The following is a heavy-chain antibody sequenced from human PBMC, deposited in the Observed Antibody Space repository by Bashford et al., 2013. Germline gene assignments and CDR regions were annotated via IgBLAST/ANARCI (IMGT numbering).Heavy chain of an antibody. D-gene: IGHD4-23*01. Sequence: GSLRLSCAASWIPPSGSYVDARGSAKLQGRGLVWVSRINSDGSSTSYADSVKGRFTISRDNAKNTLYLQMNSLRAEDTAVYYCARVGTVVTEIDYWGQGTLVTVSS. J-gene: IGHJ4*02. V-gene: IGHV3-74*01. CDR2: INSDGSST. CDR1: IPPSGSYV. CDR3: ARVGTVVTEIDY.